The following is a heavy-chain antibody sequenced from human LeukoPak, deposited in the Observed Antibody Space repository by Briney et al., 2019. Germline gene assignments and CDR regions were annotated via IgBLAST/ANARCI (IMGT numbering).Heavy chain of an antibody. CDR2: INSDGSST. V-gene: IGHV3-74*01. D-gene: IGHD3-22*01. J-gene: IGHJ4*02. CDR3: ASSYYYDSSPDY. CDR1: GFTFSSYW. Sequence: GGSLRLSCAASGFTFSSYWMHWVRQAPRKGLVWVSRINSDGSSTSYADSVKGRFTISRDNAKNTLYLQMNSLRAEDTAVYYCASSYYYDSSPDYWGQGTLVTVSS.